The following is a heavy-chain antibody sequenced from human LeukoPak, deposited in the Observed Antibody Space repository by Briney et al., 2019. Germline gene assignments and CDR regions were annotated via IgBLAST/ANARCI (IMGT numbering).Heavy chain of an antibody. D-gene: IGHD6-6*01. J-gene: IGHJ5*02. CDR2: INPNSGAT. Sequence: ASVKVSCKASGYTFTNYYILWVRQAPGQGLEWMGRINPNSGATNYAQKFQGRVTMTRDTSITTTYMELSRLRSDDTAIYYCARSNIAVRRGDNWFDPWGQGTLVTVSS. CDR1: GYTFTNYY. CDR3: ARSNIAVRRGDNWFDP. V-gene: IGHV1-2*02.